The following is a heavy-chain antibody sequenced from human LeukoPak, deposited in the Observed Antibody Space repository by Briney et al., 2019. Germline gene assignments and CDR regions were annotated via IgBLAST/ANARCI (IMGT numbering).Heavy chain of an antibody. V-gene: IGHV4-34*01. CDR3: ARGRKRMDG. CDR2: INHSGST. J-gene: IGHJ6*04. CDR1: GGSFSGYY. Sequence: SETLSLTCAVYGGSFSGYYWSWIRQPPGKGLEWIGEINHSGSTNYNPSLKSRVTISVDTSKNQFSLKLSSVTAADTAVYYCARGRKRMDGWGKGTTVTVSS.